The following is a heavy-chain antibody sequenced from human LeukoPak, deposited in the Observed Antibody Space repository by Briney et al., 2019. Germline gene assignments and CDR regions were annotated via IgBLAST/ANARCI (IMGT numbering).Heavy chain of an antibody. V-gene: IGHV3-33*01. Sequence: GRSLRLSCAASGFTFSSCGMHWVRQAPGKGLEWVAVIWYDGSNKYYADSVKGRFTMSRDNSKNTLYLQMNSLRAEDTAVYYCARDAIRHDYGADYWGQGTLVTVSS. D-gene: IGHD4-17*01. CDR2: IWYDGSNK. J-gene: IGHJ4*02. CDR3: ARDAIRHDYGADY. CDR1: GFTFSSCG.